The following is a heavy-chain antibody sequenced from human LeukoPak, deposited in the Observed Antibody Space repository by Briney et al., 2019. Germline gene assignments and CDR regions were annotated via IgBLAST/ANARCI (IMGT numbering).Heavy chain of an antibody. D-gene: IGHD3-16*01. V-gene: IGHV3-7*03. CDR2: INHNGNVN. CDR3: ARGGGLDV. J-gene: IGHJ6*02. Sequence: SGGSLRLSCAASGFTFSSYWMNWARQTPGKGLEGVASINHNGNVNYYGDSVKGRFTISRDNAKNSLYLHMSNLRAEDTAVYFCARGGGLDVWGQGATVTVSS. CDR1: GFTFSSYW.